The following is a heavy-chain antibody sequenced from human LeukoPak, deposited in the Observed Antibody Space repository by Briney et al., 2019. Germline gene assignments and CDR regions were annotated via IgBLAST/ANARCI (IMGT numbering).Heavy chain of an antibody. CDR3: ARGLVVVPAAMAY. CDR2: ISAYNGNT. V-gene: IGHV1-18*01. J-gene: IGHJ4*02. CDR1: GYTFTSYG. D-gene: IGHD2-2*01. Sequence: ASVKVSCKASGYTFTSYGISWVRQAPGQGLEWMGWISAYNGNTNYAQKLQGRVTMTRDTSTSTVYMELSSLRSEDTAVYYCARGLVVVPAAMAYWGQGTLVTVSS.